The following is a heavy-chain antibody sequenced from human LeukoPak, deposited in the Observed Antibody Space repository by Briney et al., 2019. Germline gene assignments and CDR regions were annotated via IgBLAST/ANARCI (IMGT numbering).Heavy chain of an antibody. J-gene: IGHJ4*02. CDR2: VYYTGTT. D-gene: IGHD2/OR15-2a*01. Sequence: SSETLSLTCSVSGASVSSHYWTWLRQPPGKGLEWIGYVYYTGTTNYNPSLESRVTISMDTSRNQFSLMLTSVTTADTAIYFCARYRRDNTYFLDFWGQGTLVTVSS. V-gene: IGHV4-59*02. CDR3: ARYRRDNTYFLDF. CDR1: GASVSSHY.